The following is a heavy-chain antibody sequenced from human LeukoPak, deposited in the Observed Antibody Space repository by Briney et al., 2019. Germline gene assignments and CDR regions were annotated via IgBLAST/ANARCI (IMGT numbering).Heavy chain of an antibody. CDR3: ATDCSSTSCYIDHDAFDI. V-gene: IGHV1-69*02. CDR2: IIPILGIA. CDR1: GGTFSSYT. Sequence: ASVKVSCKASGGTFSSYTINWVRQAPGQGLEWMGRIIPILGIANYAQKFQGRVTITADKSTSTAYMELSSLRSEDTAVYYCATDCSSTSCYIDHDAFDIWGQGTMVTVSS. D-gene: IGHD2-2*02. J-gene: IGHJ3*02.